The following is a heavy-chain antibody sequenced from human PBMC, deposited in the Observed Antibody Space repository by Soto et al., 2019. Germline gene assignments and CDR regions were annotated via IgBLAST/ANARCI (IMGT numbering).Heavy chain of an antibody. J-gene: IGHJ3*02. Sequence: PSETLSLTCAVYGGSFSGYYWSWIRQPPGKGLEWIGEINHSGSTNYNPSLKSRVTISVDTSKNQFSLRLSSVTVADTATYYCAREVKSAAASDAFDIWGQVTVVTVS. D-gene: IGHD2-15*01. CDR1: GGSFSGYY. CDR3: AREVKSAAASDAFDI. V-gene: IGHV4-34*01. CDR2: INHSGST.